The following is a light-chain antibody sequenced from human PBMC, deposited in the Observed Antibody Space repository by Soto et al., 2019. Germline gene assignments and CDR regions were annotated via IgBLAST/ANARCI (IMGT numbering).Light chain of an antibody. J-gene: IGKJ4*01. CDR1: QSIGRW. V-gene: IGKV1-5*01. CDR2: DAS. CDR3: QQYNTFLT. Sequence: DIQMTQSPSTLSASVGDRVTITCRASQSIGRWLAWYQQKPGTAPKLLIYDASTLKSGVPSRFSGSGSGTEFTLTISSLQPDDFATYYCQQYNTFLTFGGGTKVDIK.